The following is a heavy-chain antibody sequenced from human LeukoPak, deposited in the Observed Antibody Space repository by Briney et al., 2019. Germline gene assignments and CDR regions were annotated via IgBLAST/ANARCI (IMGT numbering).Heavy chain of an antibody. CDR1: GFTFSSYA. D-gene: IGHD3-16*01. J-gene: IGHJ3*02. CDR3: AKDRARDRASNGGFDI. V-gene: IGHV3-23*01. Sequence: PGGSLRLSCAASGFTFSSYAMSWVRQAPGKGLEWVSAISGSGGSTYYADSVKGRFTISRDNSKNTLYLQMNSLRAEDTAVYYCAKDRARDRASNGGFDIWGQGTMVTVSS. CDR2: ISGSGGST.